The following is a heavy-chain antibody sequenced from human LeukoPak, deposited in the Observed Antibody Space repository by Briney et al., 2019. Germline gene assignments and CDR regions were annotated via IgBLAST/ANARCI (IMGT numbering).Heavy chain of an antibody. Sequence: SETLSLTCAVYGGSFRGYYWSWIRQPPGKGLEWIGEINHSGSTNYNPSLKSRVTISLDTSMKKFSLKLTSVTAADTAVYYCARDFGFGSAWGQGALVTVSS. CDR3: ARDFGFGSA. CDR1: GGSFRGYY. V-gene: IGHV4-34*01. CDR2: INHSGST. J-gene: IGHJ5*02. D-gene: IGHD6-19*01.